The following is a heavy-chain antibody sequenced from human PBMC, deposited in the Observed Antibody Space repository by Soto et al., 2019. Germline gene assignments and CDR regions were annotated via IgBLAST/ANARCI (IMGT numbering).Heavy chain of an antibody. J-gene: IGHJ3*02. Sequence: VKVSCKASGYTFTGYYMHWVRQAPGQGLEWMGWINPNSGGTNYAQKFQGWVTMTRDTSISTAYMELSRLRSDDTAVYYCARSRYRYCSGGSCYSVAFDIWGQGTMVTVSS. CDR1: GYTFTGYY. CDR3: ARSRYRYCSGGSCYSVAFDI. D-gene: IGHD2-15*01. CDR2: INPNSGGT. V-gene: IGHV1-2*04.